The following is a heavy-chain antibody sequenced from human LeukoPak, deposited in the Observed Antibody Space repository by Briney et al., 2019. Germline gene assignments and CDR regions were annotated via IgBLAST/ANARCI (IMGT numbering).Heavy chain of an antibody. CDR3: ARTTNSYYYYYYIDV. CDR2: INAYNDNT. J-gene: IGHJ6*03. D-gene: IGHD1-26*01. CDR1: GYTFNSAG. V-gene: IGHV1-18*01. Sequence: ASVKVSCKASGYTFNSAGISWVRQAPGQGLEWMGWINAYNDNTKYAEKLQGRVTMTTDTSTSTAYMELRSLRSDDTAVYYCARTTNSYYYYYYIDVWGKGTTVTV.